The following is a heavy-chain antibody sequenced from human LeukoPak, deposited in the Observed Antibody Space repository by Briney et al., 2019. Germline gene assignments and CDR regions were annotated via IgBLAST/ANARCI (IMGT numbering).Heavy chain of an antibody. J-gene: IGHJ4*02. Sequence: SETLSLTCTVSGGSISSSSYYWGWIRQPPGKGLEWIGSIYYSGSTYYNPSLKSRVTISVDTSKNQFSLKLSSVTAADTAVYYCARPQAVAGLFDYWGQGTLVTVSS. V-gene: IGHV4-39*01. CDR1: GGSISSSSYY. CDR3: ARPQAVAGLFDY. CDR2: IYYSGST. D-gene: IGHD6-19*01.